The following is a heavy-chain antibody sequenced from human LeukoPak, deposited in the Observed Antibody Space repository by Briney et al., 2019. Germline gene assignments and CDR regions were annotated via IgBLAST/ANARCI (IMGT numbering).Heavy chain of an antibody. CDR3: ARDTDRSTWIQLWSPWFSY. V-gene: IGHV3-21*01. D-gene: IGHD5-18*01. CDR2: ISSSSSYI. Sequence: PGGSLRLSCAASGFTFSSYSMNWVRQAPGKGLEWVSSISSSSSYIYYADSVKGRFTISRDNAKNSLYLQMNSLRAEDTAVYYCARDTDRSTWIQLWSPWFSYWGQGTLVTVSS. CDR1: GFTFSSYS. J-gene: IGHJ4*02.